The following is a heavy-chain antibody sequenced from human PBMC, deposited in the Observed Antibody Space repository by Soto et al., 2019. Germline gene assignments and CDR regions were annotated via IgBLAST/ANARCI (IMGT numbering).Heavy chain of an antibody. V-gene: IGHV4-30-4*01. D-gene: IGHD3-3*01. CDR1: GGSISSGDYY. CDR2: IYYSGST. CDR3: ARDSDFWSGDYGMDV. Sequence: LSLTCTVSGGSISSGDYYWSWIRQPPGKGLEWIGYIYYSGSTYYNPSLKSRVTISVDTSKNQFSLKLSSVTAADTAVYYCARDSDFWSGDYGMDVWGQGTTVTVSS. J-gene: IGHJ6*02.